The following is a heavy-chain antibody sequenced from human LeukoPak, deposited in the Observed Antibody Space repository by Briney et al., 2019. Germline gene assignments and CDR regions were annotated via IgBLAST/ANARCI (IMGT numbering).Heavy chain of an antibody. V-gene: IGHV3-23*01. CDR3: ARVYCTNGVCYTGVYYFDY. CDR2: ITNNGYAT. CDR1: GFTFSSYL. Sequence: GGSLRLSCAASGFTFSSYLMSWVRQAPGKGLEWVAAITNNGYATSYADSVKGRFTMSRDNPKNTLYLQMNSLRAEDTAVYYCARVYCTNGVCYTGVYYFDYWGQGTLVTVSS. J-gene: IGHJ4*02. D-gene: IGHD2-8*01.